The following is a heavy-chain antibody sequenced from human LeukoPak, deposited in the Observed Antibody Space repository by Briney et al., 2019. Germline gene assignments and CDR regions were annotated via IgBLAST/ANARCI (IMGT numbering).Heavy chain of an antibody. Sequence: GGSLRLSCAASGFTFSSYGMSWVRQAPGKGLEWVSAISGSGGSTYYADSVKGRFTISRDNSKNTLYLQMNSLRAEDTAVYYCARDGLVRGVIWRPYYYYYYMDVWGKGTTVTVSS. J-gene: IGHJ6*03. D-gene: IGHD3-10*01. CDR1: GFTFSSYG. V-gene: IGHV3-23*01. CDR3: ARDGLVRGVIWRPYYYYYYMDV. CDR2: ISGSGGST.